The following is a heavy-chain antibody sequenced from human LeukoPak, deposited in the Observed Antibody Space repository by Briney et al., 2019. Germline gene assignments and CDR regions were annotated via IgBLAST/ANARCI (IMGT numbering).Heavy chain of an antibody. V-gene: IGHV4-31*03. CDR2: IYYSGST. D-gene: IGHD3-3*01. Sequence: PSQTLSLTCTVSGGSISSGGYYWSWIRQHPGKGLEWIGYIYYSGSTYYNPSLKSRVTISVDTSKNQFSLKLSSVTAADTAVYYCARAPSHYGFWSGYYLYYFDYWGQGTLVTVSS. CDR3: ARAPSHYGFWSGYYLYYFDY. J-gene: IGHJ4*02. CDR1: GGSISSGGYY.